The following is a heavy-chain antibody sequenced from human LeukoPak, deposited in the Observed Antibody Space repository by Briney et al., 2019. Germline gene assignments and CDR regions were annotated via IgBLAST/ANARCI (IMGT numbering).Heavy chain of an antibody. Sequence: GGSLRLSCAASGFTVSNNYMSWVRQAPGKGLEWVSVIYSGGSTYYADSVKGRFTISRDNAKNSLYLQMNSLRAEDTAVYYCARAFYCSSTSCHGMDVWGQGTTVTVSS. V-gene: IGHV3-66*01. CDR3: ARAFYCSSTSCHGMDV. CDR1: GFTVSNNY. J-gene: IGHJ6*02. D-gene: IGHD2-2*01. CDR2: IYSGGST.